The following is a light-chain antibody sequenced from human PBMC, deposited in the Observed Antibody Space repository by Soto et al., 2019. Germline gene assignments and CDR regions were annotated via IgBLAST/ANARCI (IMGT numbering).Light chain of an antibody. Sequence: QSALTQPASVSGSPGQSITISCTGTSSDVGAYNYVSGYQQHPGKAPKLMIYDVSNRPSGVSNRFSGSKSVNTASLTISGLQAEYEADYYCSSYTSSSTVIFGGGTKLTVL. V-gene: IGLV2-14*03. J-gene: IGLJ2*01. CDR3: SSYTSSSTVI. CDR1: SSDVGAYNY. CDR2: DVS.